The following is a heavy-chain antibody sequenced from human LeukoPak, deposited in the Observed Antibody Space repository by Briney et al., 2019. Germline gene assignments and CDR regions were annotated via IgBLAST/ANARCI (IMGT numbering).Heavy chain of an antibody. D-gene: IGHD6-13*01. CDR1: GFTFSSYE. V-gene: IGHV3-48*03. CDR3: ARWGARQQLVSGYYYYYMDV. CDR2: ISSSGSTI. J-gene: IGHJ6*03. Sequence: GGSLRLSCAASGFTFSSYEMNWVRQAPGKGLEWVSYISSSGSTIYYADSVKGRFTISRDNAKNSLYLQMNSLRAEDTAVYYCARWGARQQLVSGYYYYYMDVWGKGTTVTISS.